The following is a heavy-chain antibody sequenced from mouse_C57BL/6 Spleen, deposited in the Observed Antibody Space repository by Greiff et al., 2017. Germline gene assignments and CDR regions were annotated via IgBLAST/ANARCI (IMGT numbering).Heavy chain of an antibody. D-gene: IGHD2-3*01. Sequence: QLQQSGAELARTGASVKLSCKASGYTFTSYGISWVKQRTGQGLEWIGEIYPRSGNTYYNEKFKGKATLTADKSSSTAYMELRSLTSEDSAVYFCARWDDDGYSYAMDYWGQGTSVTVSS. CDR3: ARWDDDGYSYAMDY. J-gene: IGHJ4*01. CDR1: GYTFTSYG. CDR2: IYPRSGNT. V-gene: IGHV1-81*01.